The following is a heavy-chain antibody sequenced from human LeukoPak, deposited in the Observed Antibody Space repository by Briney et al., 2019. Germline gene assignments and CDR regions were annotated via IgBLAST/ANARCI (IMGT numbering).Heavy chain of an antibody. CDR2: VNPSSGGT. Sequence: ASVKVSCKPSGYTFTGYYMHWVRQAPGQGLEWMGWVNPSSGGTSYAQKFQGRVTMTRDTSISTVYMELSSLRSDDTAVYYCAAYASAWYVVYWGQGTLVTVSS. J-gene: IGHJ4*02. V-gene: IGHV1-2*02. CDR1: GYTFTGYY. D-gene: IGHD6-19*01. CDR3: AAYASAWYVVY.